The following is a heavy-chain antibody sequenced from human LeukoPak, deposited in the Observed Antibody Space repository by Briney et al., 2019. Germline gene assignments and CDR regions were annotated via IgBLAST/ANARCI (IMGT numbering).Heavy chain of an antibody. J-gene: IGHJ4*02. D-gene: IGHD2-15*01. V-gene: IGHV3-21*06. CDR3: ARDSSILARYYFDY. Sequence: GGSLRLSCAASGFTFSSYSMNWVRQAPGKGLEWVSSITSSSSYIYYADSVKGRFTISRDNAKNSLYLQMNSLRAEDTAVYYCARDSSILARYYFDYWGQGTLVTVSS. CDR1: GFTFSSYS. CDR2: ITSSSSYI.